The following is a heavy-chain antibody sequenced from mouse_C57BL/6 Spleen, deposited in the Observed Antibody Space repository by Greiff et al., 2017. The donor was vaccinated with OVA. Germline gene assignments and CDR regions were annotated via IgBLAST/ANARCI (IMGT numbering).Heavy chain of an antibody. V-gene: IGHV1-82*01. CDR3: AREGYYYFDY. Sequence: VQLVESGPELVKPGASVKISCKASGYAFSSSWMNWVKQRPGKGLEWIGRIYPGDGDTNYNGKFKGKATLTADKSSSTAYMQLSSLTSEDSAVYFCAREGYYYFDYWGQGTTLTVSS. J-gene: IGHJ2*01. CDR1: GYAFSSSW. CDR2: IYPGDGDT.